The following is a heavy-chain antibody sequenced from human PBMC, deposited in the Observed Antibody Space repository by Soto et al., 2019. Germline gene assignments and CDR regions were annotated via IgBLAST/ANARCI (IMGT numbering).Heavy chain of an antibody. CDR3: ARLGGYYQAFDN. D-gene: IGHD3-22*01. CDR2: IDYSGTT. J-gene: IGHJ4*02. Sequence: SETLSLTCTVSRGSISSYYWSWIRQPPGKRLEWIAYIDYSGTTDYNPSLKSRVTISIDTSKNQFSLKLSSVTAADTAVYYCARLGGYYQAFDNWGQGTLVTVSS. V-gene: IGHV4-59*01. CDR1: RGSISSYY.